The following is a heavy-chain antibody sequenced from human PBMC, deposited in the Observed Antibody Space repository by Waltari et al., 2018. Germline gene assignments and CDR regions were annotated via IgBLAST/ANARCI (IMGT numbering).Heavy chain of an antibody. J-gene: IGHJ6*02. V-gene: IGHV4-4*07. CDR1: GGSLRRYY. CDR2: IYTSGST. Sequence: QVQLQESGPGLVKPSETLSLTCTVSGGSLRRYYWSWIRQPAGKGLEWLGRIYTSGSTNYNPSRKSRVTMTVDTSKNQFALKLSSVTAADTAVYYCAREYYDFGSGWHYYYGMDVWGQGTTVTVSS. CDR3: AREYYDFGSGWHYYYGMDV. D-gene: IGHD3-3*01.